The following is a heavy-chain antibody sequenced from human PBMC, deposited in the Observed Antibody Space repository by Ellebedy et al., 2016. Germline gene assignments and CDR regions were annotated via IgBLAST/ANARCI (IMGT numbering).Heavy chain of an antibody. D-gene: IGHD1-14*01. CDR3: ARDLLNPPERGNWFDP. CDR1: GYTFTSYY. J-gene: IGHJ5*02. V-gene: IGHV1-46*01. CDR2: INPSGGST. Sequence: ASVKVSCKASGYTFTSYYMHWVRQAPGQGLEWMGIINPSGGSTSYAQKFQGRVTMTRDTSTSTVYMELSSLRSEDTAVYYCARDLLNPPERGNWFDPWGQGTLVTVSS.